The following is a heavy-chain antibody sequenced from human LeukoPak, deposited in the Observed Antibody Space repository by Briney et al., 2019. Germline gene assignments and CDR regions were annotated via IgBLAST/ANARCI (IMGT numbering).Heavy chain of an antibody. CDR1: GFTFSSYS. Sequence: NSGGSLRLSCAASGFTFSSYSMNWVRQAPGKGLEWVSSISSSSSYIYYADSVKGRFTISRDNAKNSLYLQMNSLRAHDTAVYYCARRVVPWNYYYGMDLWGQGPTVTVSS. CDR3: ARRVVPWNYYYGMDL. J-gene: IGHJ6*02. V-gene: IGHV3-21*01. CDR2: ISSSSSYI. D-gene: IGHD2-2*01.